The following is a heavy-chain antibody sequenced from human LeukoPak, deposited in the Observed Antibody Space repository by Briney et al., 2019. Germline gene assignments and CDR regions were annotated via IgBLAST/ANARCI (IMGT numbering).Heavy chain of an antibody. V-gene: IGHV3-7*03. CDR1: GFTFGGYW. CDR3: SRDNPFGAY. D-gene: IGHD4/OR15-4a*01. CDR2: IKQDGSEK. J-gene: IGHJ4*02. Sequence: GGSLRLSCAGSGFTFGGYWMTWVRQAPGKGLEWVANIKQDGSEKHDVDSVKGRFTISRDNAKKSLYLQMNSLRAEDTAVYYCSRDNPFGAYWGQGTLVTVSS.